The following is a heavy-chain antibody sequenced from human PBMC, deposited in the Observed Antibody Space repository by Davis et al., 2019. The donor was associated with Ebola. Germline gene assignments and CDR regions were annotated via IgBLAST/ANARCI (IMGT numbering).Heavy chain of an antibody. CDR3: ARESGGTPSDYYYGMDV. Sequence: PGGSLRLSCAASGFTFSTYWMSWVRQAPGKGLEWISSITSSGSSIYYADSVKGRFTISRDNAKNSLHLQMNSLRAEDTAVYYCARESGGTPSDYYYGMDVWGKGTTVTVSS. CDR1: GFTFSTYW. CDR2: ITSSGSSI. V-gene: IGHV3-21*01. D-gene: IGHD1-7*01. J-gene: IGHJ6*04.